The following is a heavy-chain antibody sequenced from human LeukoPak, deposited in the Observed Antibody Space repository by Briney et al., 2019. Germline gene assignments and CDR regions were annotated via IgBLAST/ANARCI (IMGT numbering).Heavy chain of an antibody. V-gene: IGHV4-4*07. CDR3: ASSYDIAVAGYYFDY. J-gene: IGHJ4*02. CDR2: IYTSGST. CDR1: GGSIRSYY. D-gene: IGHD6-19*01. Sequence: SETLSLTCTVSGGSIRSYYWSWIRQPAGKGLEWIGRIYTSGSTNYNPSLKSRVTMSVDTSKNQFSLKLSSVTAADTAVYYCASSYDIAVAGYYFDYWGQGTLVTVSS.